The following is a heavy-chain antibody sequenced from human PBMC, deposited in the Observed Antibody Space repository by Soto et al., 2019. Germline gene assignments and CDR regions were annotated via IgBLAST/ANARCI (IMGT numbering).Heavy chain of an antibody. V-gene: IGHV1-69*13. J-gene: IGHJ3*01. D-gene: IGHD2-15*01. CDR2: IIPIFGTA. Sequence: SVKVSCTASGGTFSSYAISWVRQAPGQGLEWMGGIIPIFGTANYAQKFQGRVTITADESTSTAYMELSSLRSEDTAVYYCARDHRGVADFWGQGTMVTVSS. CDR1: GGTFSSYA. CDR3: ARDHRGVADF.